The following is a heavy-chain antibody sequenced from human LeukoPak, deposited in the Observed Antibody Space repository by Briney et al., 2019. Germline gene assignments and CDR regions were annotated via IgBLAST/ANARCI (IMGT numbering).Heavy chain of an antibody. D-gene: IGHD5-24*01. CDR1: GFTFNTYA. V-gene: IGHV3-23*01. CDR3: AKDRIPDGRYSIDF. CDR2: IIGNGGDI. Sequence: GGSLRLSCAASGFTFNTYAMNQVRQAPGKGLEWVSVIIGNGGDIHYAGSVRGRFTISRDNSKNTLYLQMNSLRVEDAAVYYCAKDRIPDGRYSIDFWGPGTLVTVSS. J-gene: IGHJ4*02.